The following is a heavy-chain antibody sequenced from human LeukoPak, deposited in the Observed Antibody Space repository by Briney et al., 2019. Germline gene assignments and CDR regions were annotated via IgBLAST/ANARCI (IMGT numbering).Heavy chain of an antibody. D-gene: IGHD5-18*01. CDR2: INTGNGDT. CDR3: ARTVGYSYGGLYFFDY. J-gene: IGHJ4*02. CDR1: GYTFTGYP. Sequence: ASVKVSCKGSGYTFTGYPVHWVRQAPGQGLEWLGWINTGNGDTKYSQKFQGRVTITRDTPASTAYMELSSLKSEDTALYYCARTVGYSYGGLYFFDYWGQGALVTVSS. V-gene: IGHV1-3*04.